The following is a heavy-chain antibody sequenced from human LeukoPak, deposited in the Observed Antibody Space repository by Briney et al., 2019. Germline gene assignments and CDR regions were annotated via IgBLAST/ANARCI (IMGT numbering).Heavy chain of an antibody. CDR2: IYYSGSP. J-gene: IGHJ4*02. D-gene: IGHD6-13*01. V-gene: IGHV4-59*01. Sequence: SETLSLTCTVSGGSISSYYWSWIRQPPGKGLEWIGYIYYSGSPNYNPSLKRRVTISVDTSKNQFSLKLSSVTAADTAVYYCARGPAGIAAAGTGYDYWGQGTLVTVSS. CDR1: GGSISSYY. CDR3: ARGPAGIAAAGTGYDY.